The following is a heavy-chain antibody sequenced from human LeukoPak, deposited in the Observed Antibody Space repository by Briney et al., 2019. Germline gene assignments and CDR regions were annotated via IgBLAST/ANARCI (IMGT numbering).Heavy chain of an antibody. V-gene: IGHV5-51*01. CDR2: IYPGDSDT. CDR1: GYSFTSYW. Sequence: GESLKISCKGSGYSFTSYWIGRVRQMPGKGLEWMGIIYPGDSDTRYSPSFQGQVTISADKSITTAYLQWTSLKASDTAMYYCARLITMIRGPFDCWGQGTLVTVSS. D-gene: IGHD3-10*01. J-gene: IGHJ4*02. CDR3: ARLITMIRGPFDC.